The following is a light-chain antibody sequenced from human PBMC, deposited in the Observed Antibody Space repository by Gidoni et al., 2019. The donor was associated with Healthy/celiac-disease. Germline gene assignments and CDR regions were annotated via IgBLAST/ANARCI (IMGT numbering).Light chain of an antibody. CDR3: NSRDSSGNHWV. Sequence: SSVLTHDPAVSVAFGQTVRITCQGDSLRSYDASWYQQKPGQAPVLVIYGKNNRPSGIPDRFSGSSSGNTASLTITGAQAEDEADYYCNSRDSSGNHWVFGGGTKLTVL. J-gene: IGLJ3*02. V-gene: IGLV3-19*01. CDR2: GKN. CDR1: SLRSYD.